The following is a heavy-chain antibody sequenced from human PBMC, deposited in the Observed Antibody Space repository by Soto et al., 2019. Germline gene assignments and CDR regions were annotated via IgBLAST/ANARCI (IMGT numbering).Heavy chain of an antibody. CDR2: ISYDGNNK. V-gene: IGHV3-30*18. CDR3: AKVPHDYYDDSGYLVYPYDI. J-gene: IGHJ3*02. D-gene: IGHD3-22*01. CDR1: GFTFSRYG. Sequence: QVQLVESGGGVAQPGRSLRLSCAASGFTFSRYGMHWVRQAPGKGLEWVAVISYDGNNKHYADSVKGRFTISRENSENTLYLQLNSLRSEDTAVYYCAKVPHDYYDDSGYLVYPYDIWGQGTMVTVSS.